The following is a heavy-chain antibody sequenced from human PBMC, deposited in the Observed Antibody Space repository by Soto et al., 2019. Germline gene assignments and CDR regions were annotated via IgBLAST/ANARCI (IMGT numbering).Heavy chain of an antibody. CDR2: IYYSGST. D-gene: IGHD3-22*01. Sequence: SETLSLTCTVSDGSISSYYGSWIRQSPGKGLEWIGYIYYSGSTNYNPSLKSRVTISVDTSKNQVSLKLSSVTAADTAVYYCARVGYYYDSSGYYFFDIWGQGTMVTVSS. J-gene: IGHJ3*02. CDR3: ARVGYYYDSSGYYFFDI. CDR1: DGSISSYY. V-gene: IGHV4-59*01.